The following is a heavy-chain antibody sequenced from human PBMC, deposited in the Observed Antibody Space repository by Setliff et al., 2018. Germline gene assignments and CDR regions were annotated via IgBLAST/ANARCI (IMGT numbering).Heavy chain of an antibody. V-gene: IGHV1-24*01. Sequence: ASVKVSCKVSGYTLTELSMHWVRQAPGKGLEWMGGFDPEDGETIYAQKFQGRVTMTEDTSADTAYMELSSLRSEDTAVYYCATESLLRYFDLVGNPYAFDIWGQGTMVTVSS. J-gene: IGHJ3*02. CDR1: GYTLTELS. D-gene: IGHD3-9*01. CDR3: ATESLLRYFDLVGNPYAFDI. CDR2: FDPEDGET.